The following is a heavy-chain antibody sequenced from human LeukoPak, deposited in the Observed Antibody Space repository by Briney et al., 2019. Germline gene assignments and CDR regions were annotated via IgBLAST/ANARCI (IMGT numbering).Heavy chain of an antibody. D-gene: IGHD1-26*01. CDR1: SGSFRTYY. V-gene: IGHV4-59*12. CDR3: ARDKWEPRYAFDI. J-gene: IGHJ3*02. CDR2: IYHSGST. Sequence: PSETLSLTCTVSSGSFRTYYWSWIRQPPGKGLEWIGEIYHSGSTNYNPSLKSRVTISVDKSKTQFSLKLSSVTAADTAVYYCARDKWEPRYAFDIWGQGTMVTVSS.